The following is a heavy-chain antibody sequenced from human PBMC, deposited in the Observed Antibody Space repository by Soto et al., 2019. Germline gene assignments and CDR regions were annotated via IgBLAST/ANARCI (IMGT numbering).Heavy chain of an antibody. J-gene: IGHJ2*01. CDR3: ARLRDGYNYGSGWYIDL. CDR2: VYYTGTT. CDR1: GGSISTYY. V-gene: IGHV4-59*01. D-gene: IGHD5-12*01. Sequence: QVQLQESGPGLVKPSETLSLTCRVSGGSISTYYWSWIRQAPGKGLEWIGYVYYTGTTNFNPSLISRVTISVDTSKIQFSRKLDSVAAADTVVYYCARLRDGYNYGSGWYIDLWGRGTLVTVSS.